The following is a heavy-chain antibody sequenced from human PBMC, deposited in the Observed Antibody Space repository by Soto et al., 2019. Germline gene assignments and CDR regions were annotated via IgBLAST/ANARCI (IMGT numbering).Heavy chain of an antibody. V-gene: IGHV4-59*08. Sequence: PSETLSLTCTVSGGSISSYYWIWIRQPPGKGLEYIGYIYYSGSTHYNPSLKSRVTISVDMSKNQFSLKLSSVTAADTAVYYCARGGLGYGSEGYHYAMDVWGQGTTVTVSS. CDR1: GGSISSYY. J-gene: IGHJ6*02. CDR2: IYYSGST. D-gene: IGHD3-10*01. CDR3: ARGGLGYGSEGYHYAMDV.